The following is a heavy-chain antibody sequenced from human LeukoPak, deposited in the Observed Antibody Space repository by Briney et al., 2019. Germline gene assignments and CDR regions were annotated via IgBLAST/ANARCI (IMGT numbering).Heavy chain of an antibody. CDR3: ARVRRTNSASYSVLDAFDI. CDR1: GGSISSYY. J-gene: IGHJ3*02. CDR2: IYYSGST. Sequence: SETLSLTCTVSGGSISSYYWSWIRQPPGKGLEWIGYIYYSGSTNYNPSLKSRVTISVDTSKNQFSLKLSSVTAADTAVYYCARVRRTNSASYSVLDAFDIWGQGTMVTVSS. D-gene: IGHD1-26*01. V-gene: IGHV4-59*01.